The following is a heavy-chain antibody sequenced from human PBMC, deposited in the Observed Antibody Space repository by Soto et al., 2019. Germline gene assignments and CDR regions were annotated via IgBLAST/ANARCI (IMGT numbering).Heavy chain of an antibody. D-gene: IGHD6-19*01. Sequence: QVQLVESGGGVVQPGRSLRLSCAASGFTFSSYGMHWVRQAPGKGLEWVAVIWYDGSNKYYADSVKGRFTISRDNSMNTLYLQMNSLRADDTAVYYCARDRYSSACYDLDYWGQGTLVTVYS. CDR3: ARDRYSSACYDLDY. CDR2: IWYDGSNK. J-gene: IGHJ4*02. V-gene: IGHV3-33*01. CDR1: GFTFSSYG.